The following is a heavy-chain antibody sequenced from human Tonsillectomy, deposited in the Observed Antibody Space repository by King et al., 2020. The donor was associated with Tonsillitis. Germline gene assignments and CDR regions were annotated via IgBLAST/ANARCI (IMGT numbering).Heavy chain of an antibody. J-gene: IGHJ2*01. CDR1: AFTFSNYG. Sequence: VQLVESGGGVVQPGRSLRLSCATSAFTFSNYGMHWVRQAPGKGLEWVALIAYDASYENYADSVKGRFAISSDNSKNTMYLEMNTLRVEDTVVYYCAKVCFGFSDWYFALWGRGTLVTVPS. D-gene: IGHD3-3*01. CDR2: IAYDASYE. CDR3: AKVCFGFSDWYFAL. V-gene: IGHV3-30*18.